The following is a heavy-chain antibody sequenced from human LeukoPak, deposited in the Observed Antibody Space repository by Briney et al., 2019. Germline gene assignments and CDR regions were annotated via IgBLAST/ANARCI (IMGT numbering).Heavy chain of an antibody. CDR3: ARGSTPSYYYDSSGHFDY. J-gene: IGHJ4*02. Sequence: ASVKVSCKASGYTFTSYYMHWVRQAPGQGLEWMGLINPTGGSTGYAQKFQGRVTMTRDTSTSTVYMELSSLRSEDTAVYYCARGSTPSYYYDSSGHFDYWDQGTLVTVSS. V-gene: IGHV1-46*01. D-gene: IGHD3-22*01. CDR1: GYTFTSYY. CDR2: INPTGGST.